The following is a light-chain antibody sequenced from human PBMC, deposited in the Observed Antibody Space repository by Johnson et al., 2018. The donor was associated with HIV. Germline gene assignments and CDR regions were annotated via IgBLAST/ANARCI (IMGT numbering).Light chain of an antibody. J-gene: IGLJ1*01. CDR1: SCDIGNNY. CDR3: GTWDTRLSGGHV. CDR2: DNN. Sequence: QSVLTQPPSVSAAPGQKVTISCSGSSCDIGNNYVSCHQQLPGTAPKLLIYDNNKRPSGIPDRISGSKSGPSATLGITGLQTGDEADYYCGTWDTRLSGGHVFGTGTKVTVL. V-gene: IGLV1-51*01.